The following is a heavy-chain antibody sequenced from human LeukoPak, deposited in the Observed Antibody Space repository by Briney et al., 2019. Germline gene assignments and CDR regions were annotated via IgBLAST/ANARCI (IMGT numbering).Heavy chain of an antibody. J-gene: IGHJ4*02. CDR3: ASGFGGSGSLTKIFDY. CDR2: INPNSGGT. D-gene: IGHD3-10*01. V-gene: IGHV1-2*02. Sequence: ASVKVSSKASGYTFTGYYMHWVRQAPGQGLEWMGGINPNSGGTNYAQKFQGRVTMTRDTSISTAYMEVSSLRSDDTAVYYCASGFGGSGSLTKIFDYWGQGTLVTVSP. CDR1: GYTFTGYY.